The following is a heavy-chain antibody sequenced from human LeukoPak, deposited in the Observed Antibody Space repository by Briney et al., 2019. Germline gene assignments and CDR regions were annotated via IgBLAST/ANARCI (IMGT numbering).Heavy chain of an antibody. D-gene: IGHD4-17*01. Sequence: GGSLRLSCAASGFTFSSYWMPWVRQAPGKGLVWVSRINSDGSSTSYADSVKGRFTISRDNAKNTLYLQMNSLRAEDTAVYYCARELNYGDYRAEYFQHWGQGTLVTVSS. CDR3: ARELNYGDYRAEYFQH. CDR1: GFTFSSYW. J-gene: IGHJ1*01. CDR2: INSDGSST. V-gene: IGHV3-74*01.